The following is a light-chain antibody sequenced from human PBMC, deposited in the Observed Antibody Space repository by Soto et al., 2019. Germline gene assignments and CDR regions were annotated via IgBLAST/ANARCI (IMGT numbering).Light chain of an antibody. V-gene: IGLV3-21*01. Sequence: SYELTQPPSVSVAPGETARISCGGNNVGSRSVHWYQQKPGQAPFLVIYYDSDRPSGIPERFSGSNSGNTATLIISRVEAGDEADYYCQVWEATGDQVVFGVGTKLPVL. CDR3: QVWEATGDQVV. CDR2: YDS. J-gene: IGLJ2*01. CDR1: NVGSRS.